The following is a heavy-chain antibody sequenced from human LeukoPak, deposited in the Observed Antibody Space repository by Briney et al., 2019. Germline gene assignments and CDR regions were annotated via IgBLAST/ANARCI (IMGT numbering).Heavy chain of an antibody. CDR3: AREELRSISRYYYYAMDV. CDR2: IHYSGST. D-gene: IGHD3-3*02. V-gene: IGHV4-61*01. Sequence: XLXXTXSGGSXXSATSYWSWIRQPPGKGLEWIGYIHYSGSTNFNSSLKSRVTISLDTAKNQFSLKLSSVTAADTAVYYCAREELRSISRYYYYAMDVWGQGTTVTVSS. J-gene: IGHJ6*02. CDR1: GGSXXSATSY.